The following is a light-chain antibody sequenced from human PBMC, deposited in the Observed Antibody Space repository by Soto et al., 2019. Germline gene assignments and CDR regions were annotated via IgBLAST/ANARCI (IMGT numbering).Light chain of an antibody. Sequence: AIQLTQSPSSLSASVGDRVTITCRASQGISSALAWYQQKPGKAPKLLIYDASSLESGVPSRFSGSGSGTDFTLTSSSLXPEDFATYYCQQFNSYPPYTFGQGTKLEIK. J-gene: IGKJ2*01. CDR1: QGISSA. CDR2: DAS. CDR3: QQFNSYPPYT. V-gene: IGKV1-13*02.